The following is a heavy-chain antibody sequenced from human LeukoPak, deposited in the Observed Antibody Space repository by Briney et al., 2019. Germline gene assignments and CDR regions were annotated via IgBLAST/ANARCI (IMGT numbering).Heavy chain of an antibody. CDR2: ISGSSGGT. V-gene: IGHV3-23*01. D-gene: IGHD6-19*01. CDR1: GFXFSIYA. J-gene: IGHJ4*02. Sequence: GGSLRLSCAASGFXFSIYAMSWVRQAPGKGLECVSAISGSSGGTSYADSVKGRFTISRDNSKNTLYLQMNSLRAEDTAVYYCAKRLGGWPSYYFDYWGQGTLVTVSS. CDR3: AKRLGGWPSYYFDY.